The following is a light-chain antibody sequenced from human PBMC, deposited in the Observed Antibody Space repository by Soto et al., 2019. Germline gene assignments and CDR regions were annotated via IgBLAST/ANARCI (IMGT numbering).Light chain of an antibody. J-gene: IGLJ3*02. V-gene: IGLV2-11*01. CDR2: HVG. Sequence: QSALTQPRSVSGSPGQSVTISCTGTSSDVGGWNYVSWYQQHPGKAPQLMIYHVGERPSDVPDRFSGYKSGNTASLTISAVQAEDEADYYCCSYAGSYSWVFGGGTKVTVL. CDR3: CSYAGSYSWV. CDR1: SSDVGGWNY.